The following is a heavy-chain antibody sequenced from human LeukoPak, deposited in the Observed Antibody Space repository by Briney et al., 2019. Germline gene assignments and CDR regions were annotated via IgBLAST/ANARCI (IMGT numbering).Heavy chain of an antibody. J-gene: IGHJ4*02. V-gene: IGHV3-23*01. CDR2: ISGSGGST. CDR3: ARDCSGSSSDYYYLGY. CDR1: GFTFSSYA. Sequence: GGSLRLSCAASGFTFSSYAMSWVRQAPGKGLEWVSAISGSGGSTYYADSVKGRFTISRDNSKNTLYLQMNSLRAEDTAVYYCARDCSGSSSDYYYLGYWGQGTRVTVSS. D-gene: IGHD3-22*01.